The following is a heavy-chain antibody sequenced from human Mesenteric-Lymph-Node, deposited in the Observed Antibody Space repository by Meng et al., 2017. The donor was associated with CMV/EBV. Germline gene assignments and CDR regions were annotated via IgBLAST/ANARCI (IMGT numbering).Heavy chain of an antibody. V-gene: IGHV3-23*01. J-gene: IGHJ4*02. Sequence: GASLKISCAASGFTFSSYAMSWVRQAPGKGLEWVSAISGSGGSTYYADSVKGRFTISRDNSKSTLYLQMNSLRAEDTAVYYCAKDHHGDYVDFDYWGQGTLVTVSS. CDR3: AKDHHGDYVDFDY. CDR2: ISGSGGST. CDR1: GFTFSSYA. D-gene: IGHD4-17*01.